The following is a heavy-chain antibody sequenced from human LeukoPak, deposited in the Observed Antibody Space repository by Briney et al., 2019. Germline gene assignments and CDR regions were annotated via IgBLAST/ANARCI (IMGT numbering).Heavy chain of an antibody. D-gene: IGHD3-9*01. V-gene: IGHV1-2*02. Sequence: ASVKVSCKASGYTFTGYYMHWVRQAPGQGLEWMGWINPNSGGTNYAQKFRGRVTMTRDTSINTAYLEVTGLRSGDTAHYYCATLTTSKITSLYYFEDWGQGTLVTVSS. CDR2: INPNSGGT. CDR1: GYTFTGYY. J-gene: IGHJ4*02. CDR3: ATLTTSKITSLYYFED.